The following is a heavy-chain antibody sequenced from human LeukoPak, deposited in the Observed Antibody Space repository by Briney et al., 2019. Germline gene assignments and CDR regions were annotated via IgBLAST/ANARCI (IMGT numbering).Heavy chain of an antibody. CDR2: INHSGST. CDR1: GGSFSGYY. CDR3: ARGLWYYGMDV. D-gene: IGHD2-21*01. J-gene: IGHJ6*02. Sequence: PSETLSLTCAVYGGSFSGYYWSWIRQPPGKGLEWIGEINHSGSTNYNPSLKSRVTISVDTSKNQFSLKLSSVTAADTAVYYCARGLWYYGMDVWGQGTTVTVPS. V-gene: IGHV4-34*01.